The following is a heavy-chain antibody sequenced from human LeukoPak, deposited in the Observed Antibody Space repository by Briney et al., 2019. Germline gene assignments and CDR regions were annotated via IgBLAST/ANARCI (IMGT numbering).Heavy chain of an antibody. CDR3: ARDVPDDFWSGYYSPNYFDY. D-gene: IGHD3-3*01. J-gene: IGHJ4*02. Sequence: GASVRVSCKASRYTFTGYYLHWVRQAPGQGLEWMGWINPNSGGTNYAQKFQGRVTMTRDTSISTAYMELSRLRSDDTAVYYCARDVPDDFWSGYYSPNYFDYWGQGTLVTVSS. V-gene: IGHV1-2*02. CDR1: RYTFTGYY. CDR2: INPNSGGT.